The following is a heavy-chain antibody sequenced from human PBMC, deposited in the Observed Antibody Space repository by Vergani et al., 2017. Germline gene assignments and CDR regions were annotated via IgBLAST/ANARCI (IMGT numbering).Heavy chain of an antibody. CDR2: IIPILGIA. J-gene: IGHJ4*02. V-gene: IGHV1-69*02. Sequence: QVQLVQSGAEVKKPGSSVKVSCKASGGTFSSYTISWVRQAPGQGLEWMGRIIPILGIADYAQKFQGRVTITADKSTSTAYMELSSLRSEDTAVYYCARGPYGSGGYFVVQFDYWGQGTLVTVSS. D-gene: IGHD3-10*01. CDR3: ARGPYGSGGYFVVQFDY. CDR1: GGTFSSYT.